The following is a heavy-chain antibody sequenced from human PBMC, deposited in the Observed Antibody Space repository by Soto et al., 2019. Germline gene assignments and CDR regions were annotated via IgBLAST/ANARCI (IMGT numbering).Heavy chain of an antibody. D-gene: IGHD3-3*02. CDR3: ARLPSRHLVDY. V-gene: IGHV4-39*01. Sequence: SETLSLTCTVSGSSINSSGYYWGWIRQPPGKXLEXXGXLXYXVXXXXXXSLKSRVTVSVDTSKNQFSMNLRSVTDADTAVYYCARLPSRHLVDYWGQGTLVT. J-gene: IGHJ4*02. CDR2: LXYXVXX. CDR1: GSSINSSGYY.